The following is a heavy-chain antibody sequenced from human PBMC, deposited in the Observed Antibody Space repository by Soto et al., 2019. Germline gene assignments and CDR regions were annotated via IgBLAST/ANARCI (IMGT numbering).Heavy chain of an antibody. D-gene: IGHD3-22*01. Sequence: QVQLVQSGAEVKKPGASVKVSCKASGYTFTSYGISWVRQAPGQGLEWMGWISAYNGNTNYAQKLQGRVTMTTDTPTSTAYMGLRSRSSDDTAVYYCARGGGGRDSSGYSPCDLWGRGTLVTVSS. CDR1: GYTFTSYG. CDR3: ARGGGGRDSSGYSPCDL. CDR2: ISAYNGNT. V-gene: IGHV1-18*01. J-gene: IGHJ2*01.